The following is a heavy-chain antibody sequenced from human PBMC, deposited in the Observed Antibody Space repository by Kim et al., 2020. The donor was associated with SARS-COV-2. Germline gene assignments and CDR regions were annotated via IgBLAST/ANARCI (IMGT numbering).Heavy chain of an antibody. D-gene: IGHD5-18*01. Sequence: SVKGRFTISRDNAKKQLYLQMNRLRAEDTAVYYCARDKPRSGYSYGYMYWGQGTLVTVSS. V-gene: IGHV3-11*05. CDR3: ARDKPRSGYSYGYMY. J-gene: IGHJ4*02.